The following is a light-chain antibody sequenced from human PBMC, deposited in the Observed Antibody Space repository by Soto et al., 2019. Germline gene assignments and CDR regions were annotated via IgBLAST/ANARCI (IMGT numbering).Light chain of an antibody. Sequence: DIQMTQSPPTLSASVGDRVTITCRASQSISSWLAWYQQKPGKAPKFLIYDASSLESGVPSRFSGSGSGTEFTLTFSSLQPDDLGTDFCQQYNTFPYTFGQGTKLEIK. CDR3: QQYNTFPYT. J-gene: IGKJ2*01. V-gene: IGKV1-5*01. CDR2: DAS. CDR1: QSISSW.